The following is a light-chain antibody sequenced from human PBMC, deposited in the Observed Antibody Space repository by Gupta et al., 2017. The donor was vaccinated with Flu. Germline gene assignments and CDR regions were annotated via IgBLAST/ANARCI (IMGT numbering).Light chain of an antibody. Sequence: GQIATLSCRASQSPSNFWVWYQQKPGQAPRLLIYDTSIRATGIPARFSGSGSGTDFTLTISSLEAEDSAVYYCQQRGDWPYTFGRGTKVEMK. CDR2: DTS. CDR1: QSPSNF. CDR3: QQRGDWPYT. J-gene: IGKJ2*01. V-gene: IGKV3-11*01.